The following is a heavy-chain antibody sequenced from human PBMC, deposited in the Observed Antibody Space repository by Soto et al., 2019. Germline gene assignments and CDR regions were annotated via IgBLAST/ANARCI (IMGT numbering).Heavy chain of an antibody. V-gene: IGHV4-34*01. CDR1: GGSFSGYY. J-gene: IGHJ4*02. CDR2: INHSGST. Sequence: SETLSLTCAVYGGSFSGYYWSWIRQPPGKGLEWIGEINHSGSTNYNPSLKSRVTISVDTSKNQFSLKLSSVTAADTAVYYCARFGGYDFWSGYFSDYWGQGTLVTVSS. D-gene: IGHD3-3*01. CDR3: ARFGGYDFWSGYFSDY.